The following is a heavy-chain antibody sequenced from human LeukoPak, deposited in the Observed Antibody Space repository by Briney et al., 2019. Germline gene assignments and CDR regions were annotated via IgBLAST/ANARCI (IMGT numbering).Heavy chain of an antibody. V-gene: IGHV1-69*04. CDR3: ARAFHYYYYGMDV. Sequence: ASVKVSCKASGGTFSSYAISWVRQAPGQGLEWMGRIIPILGIANYAQKFQGRVTITADKSTSTAYMELSSLRSEDTAVYYCARAFHYYYYGMDVWGQGTTVTVSS. CDR1: GGTFSSYA. J-gene: IGHJ6*02. CDR2: IIPILGIA.